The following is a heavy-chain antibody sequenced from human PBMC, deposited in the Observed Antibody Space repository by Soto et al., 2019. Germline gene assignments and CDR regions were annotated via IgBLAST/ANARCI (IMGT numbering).Heavy chain of an antibody. J-gene: IGHJ4*02. CDR3: AKGSIEYSASVDN. D-gene: IGHD5-12*01. CDR2: ISARGGSS. CDR1: GFSFSSYA. V-gene: IGHV3-23*01. Sequence: VQLLEAGGGLVQPGGSLRLSCAASGFSFSSYAMVWVRQAPGNGLEWVSVISARGGSSYFADSVKGRFTISRDNSKNVLSLEMNSLRAEDTAIYFCAKGSIEYSASVDNWCQGTLVLFSS.